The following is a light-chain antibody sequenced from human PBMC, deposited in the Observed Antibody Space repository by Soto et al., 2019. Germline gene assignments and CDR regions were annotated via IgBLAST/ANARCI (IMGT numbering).Light chain of an antibody. Sequence: FVLPQSPGTLSFSPGERATLSCRASQTVRNNYLAWYQQKPGQAPRLLIYGASSRATGIPDRFSGSGSGTDFTLTISRLEPEDFAVYYCQQYGSSWTFGQGTKVDIK. J-gene: IGKJ1*01. CDR1: QTVRNNY. V-gene: IGKV3-20*01. CDR3: QQYGSSWT. CDR2: GAS.